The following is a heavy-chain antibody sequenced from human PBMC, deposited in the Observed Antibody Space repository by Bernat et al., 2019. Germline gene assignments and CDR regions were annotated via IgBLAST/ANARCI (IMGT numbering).Heavy chain of an antibody. CDR2: INPGDGST. CDR1: GYTFSSYS. J-gene: IGHJ4*02. D-gene: IGHD6-6*01. V-gene: IGHV1-46*01. CDR3: ARDFSTSHASFDC. Sequence: QVQLVQSGAEVKKPGASVKVSCRASGYTFSSYSLHWLRQAPGQGLELMAIINPGDGSTTYAQKVQGRVTVTRDTSTTTVYMDLSGLRSEDTAVYYCARDFSTSHASFDCWGQETLVTVSS.